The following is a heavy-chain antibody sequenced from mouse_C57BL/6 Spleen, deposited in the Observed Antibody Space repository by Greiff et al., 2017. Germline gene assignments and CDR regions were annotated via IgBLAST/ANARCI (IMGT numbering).Heavy chain of an antibody. Sequence: VQLQQSGAELVRPGTSVKVSCKASGYAFTSYLIEWVKQRPGQGLEWIGVINPGSGGTNYNEKFKGKATLTADKSSSTAYMQRSSLASEDSAVYFCARRYCGSRGYFDVWGTGTTGTVSS. J-gene: IGHJ1*03. V-gene: IGHV1-54*01. CDR2: INPGSGGT. D-gene: IGHD1-1*01. CDR1: GYAFTSYL. CDR3: ARRYCGSRGYFDV.